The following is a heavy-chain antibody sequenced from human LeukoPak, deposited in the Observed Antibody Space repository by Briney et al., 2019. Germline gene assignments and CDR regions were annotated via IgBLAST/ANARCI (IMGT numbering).Heavy chain of an antibody. CDR1: GFTFSTYW. J-gene: IGHJ4*02. CDR3: TRYNNDHFDY. Sequence: GGSLRLSCAASGFTFSTYWMTWVRQTPGKGLEWVAVIAYDGSRAFYADSVKGRFTISRDNSKNTMSVQMDDLRAEDTAVYYCTRYNNDHFDYWGQGTLVTVSS. D-gene: IGHD1-14*01. V-gene: IGHV3-33*08. CDR2: IAYDGSRA.